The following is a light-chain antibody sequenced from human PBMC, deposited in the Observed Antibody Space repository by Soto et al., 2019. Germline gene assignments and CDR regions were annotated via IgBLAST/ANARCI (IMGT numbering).Light chain of an antibody. CDR2: DAS. CDR1: QNIDTY. Sequence: DIQMTQSPPALSAFVGDRVTITCRASQNIDTYLNWYQQKPGKAPELLIHDASSLQSGVPSRFSGSGSGADFTHTIGSLQPEDFAVYYCQQSYSSPPTFGQGTKVDIK. J-gene: IGKJ1*01. V-gene: IGKV1-39*01. CDR3: QQSYSSPPT.